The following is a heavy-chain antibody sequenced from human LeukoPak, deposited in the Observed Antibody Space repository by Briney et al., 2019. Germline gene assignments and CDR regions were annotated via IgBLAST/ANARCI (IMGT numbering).Heavy chain of an antibody. Sequence: PSETLSLTCTVSGGSIGSYYWSWIRQPPGKGLEWIGYIYYSGSTNYNPSLKSRVTISVDTSKNQFSLKLSSVTAADTAVYYCAKGYYDFWSGYPRGYYYYYMDVWGKGTTVTVSS. V-gene: IGHV4-59*12. J-gene: IGHJ6*03. CDR3: AKGYYDFWSGYPRGYYYYYMDV. CDR1: GGSIGSYY. D-gene: IGHD3-3*01. CDR2: IYYSGST.